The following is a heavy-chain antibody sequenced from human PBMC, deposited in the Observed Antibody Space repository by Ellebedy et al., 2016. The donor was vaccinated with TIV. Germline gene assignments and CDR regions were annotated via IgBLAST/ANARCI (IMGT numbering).Heavy chain of an antibody. CDR1: GGSISSYY. V-gene: IGHV4-59*01. Sequence: SETLSLXXTVSGGSISSYYWSWIRQPPGKGLEWIGYIYYSGSTNYNPSLKSRVTISVDTSKNQFSLKLSSVTAADTAVYYCARVIVVPFYGMDVWGQGTTVTVSS. J-gene: IGHJ6*02. CDR2: IYYSGST. D-gene: IGHD3-22*01. CDR3: ARVIVVPFYGMDV.